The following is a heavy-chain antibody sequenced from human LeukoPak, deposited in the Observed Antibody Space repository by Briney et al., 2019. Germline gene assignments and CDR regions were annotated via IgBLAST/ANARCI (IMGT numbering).Heavy chain of an antibody. D-gene: IGHD3-3*01. CDR1: GGSISSSSYY. V-gene: IGHV4-39*01. J-gene: IGHJ4*02. Sequence: SETLSLTCTVSGGSISSSSYYWGWTRQPPGKGLEWIGSIYYSGSTYYNPSLKSRVTVSVATSKNQFSLKLSSVTAADTAVYYCARHHGNYDFWSDSHPSGLFDYWGQGTLVTVSS. CDR2: IYYSGST. CDR3: ARHHGNYDFWSDSHPSGLFDY.